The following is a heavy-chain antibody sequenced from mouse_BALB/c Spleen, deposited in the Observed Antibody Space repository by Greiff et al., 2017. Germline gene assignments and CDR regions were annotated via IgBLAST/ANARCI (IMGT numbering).Heavy chain of an antibody. Sequence: EVKLMESGAELVKPGASVKLSCTASGFNIKDTYMHWVKQRPEQGLEWIGRIDPANGNTKYDPKFQGKATITADTSSNTAYLQLSSLTSEDTAVYYCASTMITYFDYWGQGTTLTVSS. J-gene: IGHJ2*01. CDR2: IDPANGNT. D-gene: IGHD2-4*01. CDR3: ASTMITYFDY. CDR1: GFNIKDTY. V-gene: IGHV14-3*02.